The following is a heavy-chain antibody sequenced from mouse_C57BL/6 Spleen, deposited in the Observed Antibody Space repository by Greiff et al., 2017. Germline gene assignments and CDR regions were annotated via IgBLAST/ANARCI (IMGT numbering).Heavy chain of an antibody. Sequence: VQLQQSGAELVRPGASVKLSCTASGFNIKDDYMHWVKQRPEQGLEWIGWIDPENGDTEYASKFQGKATITADTSSNTAYLQLSSLTSEDTAVYYCTTCSHHFAYWGQGTLVTVSA. CDR1: GFNIKDDY. CDR3: TTCSHHFAY. CDR2: IDPENGDT. J-gene: IGHJ3*01. D-gene: IGHD1-1*01. V-gene: IGHV14-4*01.